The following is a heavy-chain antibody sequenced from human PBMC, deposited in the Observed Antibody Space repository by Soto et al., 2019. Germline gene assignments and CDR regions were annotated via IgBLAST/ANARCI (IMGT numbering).Heavy chain of an antibody. Sequence: QVQLQESGPGLVKPSQTLSLTCTVSGDSISSGAYYWSWIRQHPGKGLEWIGYISYSGRTYYNRSLMSRLPISLDTSGTQSSLKLPSVTAADTAMYSCARAREYYDYEFDPWGQGTLVTVSS. V-gene: IGHV4-31*03. J-gene: IGHJ5*02. CDR1: GDSISSGAYY. CDR2: ISYSGRT. D-gene: IGHD3-22*01. CDR3: ARAREYYDYEFDP.